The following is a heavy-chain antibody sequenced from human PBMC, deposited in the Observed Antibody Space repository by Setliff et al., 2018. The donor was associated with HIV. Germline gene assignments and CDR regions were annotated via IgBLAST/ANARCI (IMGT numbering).Heavy chain of an antibody. CDR1: GYNFTDYD. CDR2: MNPNNGNT. CDR3: ARGDYYYDSSGYYYVAAFDI. Sequence: ASVKVSCKASGYNFTDYDINWVRQATGQGLEWMGWMNPNNGNTGYAEKFQGRVTITTDESTSTAYMELSSLRSEDTAVYYCARGDYYYDSSGYYYVAAFDIWGQGTMVTVSS. V-gene: IGHV1-8*03. J-gene: IGHJ3*02. D-gene: IGHD3-22*01.